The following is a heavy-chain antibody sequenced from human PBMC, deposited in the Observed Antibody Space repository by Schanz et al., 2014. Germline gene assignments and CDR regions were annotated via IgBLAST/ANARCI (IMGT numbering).Heavy chain of an antibody. D-gene: IGHD3-3*01. CDR3: ARGNTIFGVVILGWLDP. V-gene: IGHV1-69*06. CDR1: GYSIGGYY. Sequence: QEQLVQSGAEVKTPGDSVKVSCKASGYSIGGYYMHWVRQAPGVGPEWMGRINPNLGSANYAQKFQGRVTITADKSTSTVYMELSSLRSEDTAIYYCARGNTIFGVVILGWLDPWGQGTLVTVSS. J-gene: IGHJ5*02. CDR2: INPNLGSA.